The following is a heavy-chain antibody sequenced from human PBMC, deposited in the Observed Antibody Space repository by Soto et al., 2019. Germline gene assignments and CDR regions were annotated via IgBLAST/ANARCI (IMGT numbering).Heavy chain of an antibody. D-gene: IGHD5-12*01. CDR3: TTAGGGSDYYYYYGMDV. CDR1: GFTFSNAW. J-gene: IGHJ6*02. CDR2: IKSKTDGGTT. V-gene: IGHV3-15*07. Sequence: GGSLRLSCAASGFTFSNAWMNWVRQAPGKGLEWVGRIKSKTDGGTTDYAAPVKGRFTISRDDSKNTLYLQMNSLKTEDTAVYYCTTAGGGSDYYYYYGMDVWGQGTTVTVSS.